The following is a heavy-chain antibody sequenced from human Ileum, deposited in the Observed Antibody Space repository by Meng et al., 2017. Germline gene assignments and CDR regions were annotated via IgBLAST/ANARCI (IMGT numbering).Heavy chain of an antibody. J-gene: IGHJ4*02. V-gene: IGHV3-7*01. CDR1: GFAFSKHW. Sequence: GVLKISCAASGFAFSKHWMSWVRQAPGKGLEWVAGVKQDESLKYYVDSVKGRFTISRDKAKKSLFLQMNSLRAEDTAVYYCASSIIGAADDINFDHWGQGTLVTVS. CDR3: ASSIIGAADDINFDH. D-gene: IGHD6-13*01. CDR2: VKQDESLK.